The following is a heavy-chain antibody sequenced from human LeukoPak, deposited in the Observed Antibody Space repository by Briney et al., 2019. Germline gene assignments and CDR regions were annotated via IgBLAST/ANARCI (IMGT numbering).Heavy chain of an antibody. CDR1: GFTFSSYA. Sequence: PGGSLRLSCAASGFTFSSYAMSWVRQAPGKGLEWVSAISGSGGSTYYADSVKGRFTISRDNSKNTLYLQMNSLRAEDTAVYYCAKDHYYYGSGNQLDYWGQGTLVTVSS. CDR2: ISGSGGST. V-gene: IGHV3-23*01. J-gene: IGHJ4*02. CDR3: AKDHYYYGSGNQLDY. D-gene: IGHD3-10*01.